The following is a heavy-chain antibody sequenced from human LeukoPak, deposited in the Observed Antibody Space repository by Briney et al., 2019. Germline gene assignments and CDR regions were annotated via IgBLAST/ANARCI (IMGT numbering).Heavy chain of an antibody. CDR1: GFTVSSNY. CDR2: IYSGGST. CDR3: ARDLYSSSSPYYYYGMDV. Sequence: GRSLRLSCAASGFTVSSNYMSWVRQAPGKGLGWVSVIYSGGSTSYADSVKGRFTISSHNSKNTLYLQMNSLRAEDTAVYYCARDLYSSSSPYYYYGMDVWGQGTTVTVSS. D-gene: IGHD6-6*01. V-gene: IGHV3-53*04. J-gene: IGHJ6*02.